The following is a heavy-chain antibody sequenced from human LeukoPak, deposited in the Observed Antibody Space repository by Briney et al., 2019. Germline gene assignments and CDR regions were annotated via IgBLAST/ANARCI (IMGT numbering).Heavy chain of an antibody. Sequence: ASVKVSCKASGYTFTGYYMHWVRQAPGQGLEWMGWINPNSDGTNYAQKFQGRVTMTRDTSISTAYMELSRLRSDDTAVYYCARVLPFSSSPLLNGPFDYWGQGTLVTVSS. V-gene: IGHV1-2*02. J-gene: IGHJ4*02. CDR3: ARVLPFSSSPLLNGPFDY. D-gene: IGHD6-13*01. CDR2: INPNSDGT. CDR1: GYTFTGYY.